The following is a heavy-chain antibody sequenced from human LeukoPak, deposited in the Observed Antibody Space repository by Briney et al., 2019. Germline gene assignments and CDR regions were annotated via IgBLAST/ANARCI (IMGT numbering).Heavy chain of an antibody. V-gene: IGHV5-51*01. CDR3: ARVYDYVWGSYRYTGAFDI. Sequence: GESLKISCKGSGYSFTSYWIGWVRPMPGKGLEWMGIIYSGYSDTRYSPSFQGQVTISADKSISTAYLQWSSLKASDTAVYYCARVYDYVWGSYRYTGAFDIWGQGTMVTVSS. CDR2: IYSGYSDT. D-gene: IGHD3-16*02. J-gene: IGHJ3*02. CDR1: GYSFTSYW.